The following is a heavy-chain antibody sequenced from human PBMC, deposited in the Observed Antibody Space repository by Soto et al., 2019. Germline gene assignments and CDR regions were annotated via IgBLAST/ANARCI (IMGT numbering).Heavy chain of an antibody. Sequence: LVGSLRLSCAASGFTFGSYWMSWVRQAPGKVLEWLATIKMDASEKKYVDSVKGRFTISRDNAKNSLYLQMNSLRAEDTAVYYCARDLGSYYDSSGSVFDYWGQGTLVTVSS. CDR1: GFTFGSYW. V-gene: IGHV3-7*01. CDR2: IKMDASEK. D-gene: IGHD3-22*01. CDR3: ARDLGSYYDSSGSVFDY. J-gene: IGHJ4*02.